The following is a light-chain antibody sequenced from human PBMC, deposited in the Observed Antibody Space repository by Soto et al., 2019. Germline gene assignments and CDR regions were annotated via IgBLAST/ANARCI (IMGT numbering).Light chain of an antibody. CDR2: EVR. Sequence: SALTQPASVSGSPGQSITISCHGSSNDIGAYKAVAGYQEYAGKAHKLIICEVRNRPSGVSNRFSGSKSGNTASLTIAALQAEYEAYYHCCSYTTCSSLYVFGGGTKVTVL. V-gene: IGLV2-14*01. CDR3: CSYTTCSSLYV. J-gene: IGLJ1*01. CDR1: SNDIGAYKA.